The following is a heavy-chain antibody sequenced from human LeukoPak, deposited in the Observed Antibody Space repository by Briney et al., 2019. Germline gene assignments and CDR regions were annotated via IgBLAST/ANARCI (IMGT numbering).Heavy chain of an antibody. D-gene: IGHD5-24*01. CDR3: ARDRRDGYNSFYYFDY. V-gene: IGHV4-4*07. CDR2: IYTGGRT. Sequence: PSDTLSLTCTVSGGSITTNYWSWIRQPAGKGLEWIGRIYTGGRTTYNPSLKSRVTMSVVTSKSQYSLKLNSVTAADTAVYYGARDRRDGYNSFYYFDYWGQGTLVTVSS. CDR1: GGSITTNY. J-gene: IGHJ4*02.